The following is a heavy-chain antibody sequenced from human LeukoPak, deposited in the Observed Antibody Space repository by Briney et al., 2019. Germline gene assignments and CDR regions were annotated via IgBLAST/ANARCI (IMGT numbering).Heavy chain of an antibody. CDR2: ISGSSTYI. J-gene: IGHJ3*02. V-gene: IGHV3-21*01. CDR1: GFIFSSYS. D-gene: IGHD6-13*01. Sequence: GGSLRLSCAASGFIFSSYSMSWVRQAPGKGLEWVSSISGSSTYIYYADSVKGRFTISRDNAKNSLFLQLNSLRAEDTALYYCARDLAAAVGGTFDIWGQGTMVTVSS. CDR3: ARDLAAAVGGTFDI.